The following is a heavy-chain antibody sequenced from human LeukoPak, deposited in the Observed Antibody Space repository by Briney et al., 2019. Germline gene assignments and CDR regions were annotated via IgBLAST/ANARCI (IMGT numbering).Heavy chain of an antibody. D-gene: IGHD3-16*01. CDR1: GFSLSTSRVG. Sequence: SGPTLVKPTQTLTLTCTFSGFSLSTSRVGVGWIRQPPGKALEWLALIYWDDDKRYSPSLKSRLTITKDTSKNQVVLIMTNMDPVDTGTYYCAHRQIQGIMFGGGAFDPWGQGTLVTVSS. V-gene: IGHV2-5*02. CDR2: IYWDDDK. CDR3: AHRQIQGIMFGGGAFDP. J-gene: IGHJ5*02.